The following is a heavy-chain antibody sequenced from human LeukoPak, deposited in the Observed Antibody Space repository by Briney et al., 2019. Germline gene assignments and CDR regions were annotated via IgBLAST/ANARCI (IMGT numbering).Heavy chain of an antibody. V-gene: IGHV1-2*04. CDR2: INPNSGGT. J-gene: IGHJ4*02. D-gene: IGHD1-26*01. Sequence: ASVKVSCKASGYTFTGYYMHWVRQAPGQGLEWMGWINPNSGGTNYAQKFQGWVTTTRDTSISTAYMELSRLRSDDTAVYYCARASKDSGSDYWGQGTLVTVSS. CDR1: GYTFTGYY. CDR3: ARASKDSGSDY.